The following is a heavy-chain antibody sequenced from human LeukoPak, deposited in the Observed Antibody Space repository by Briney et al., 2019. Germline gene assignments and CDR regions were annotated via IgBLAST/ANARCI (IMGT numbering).Heavy chain of an antibody. CDR3: ARTTGRYLQFDP. CDR2: IYYSGST. J-gene: IGHJ5*02. V-gene: IGHV4-61*01. Sequence: SETLSLTCTVSGGSFSSGSYYWSWIRQPPGTGLEWIGYIYYSGSTNYNPSLKSRVTISVDTSKNQFSLKLSSVTAADTAVYYCARTTGRYLQFDPWGQGTLVTVSS. D-gene: IGHD3-9*01. CDR1: GGSFSSGSYY.